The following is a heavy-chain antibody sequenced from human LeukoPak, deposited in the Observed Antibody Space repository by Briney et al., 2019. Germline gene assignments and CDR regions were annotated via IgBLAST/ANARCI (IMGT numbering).Heavy chain of an antibody. V-gene: IGHV4-39*06. J-gene: IGHJ2*01. D-gene: IGHD6-19*01. Sequence: SETLSLTCTVSGDSSSTTSYYWGWIRQSPGTGLEWIGSIYCSGITYYNPSLKSRVTISVDTSKSQFPLTVSSVSAADTGVYYCARKPAGPFYWYFDLWGRGTLVTVSS. CDR3: ARKPAGPFYWYFDL. CDR2: IYCSGIT. CDR1: GDSSSTTSYY.